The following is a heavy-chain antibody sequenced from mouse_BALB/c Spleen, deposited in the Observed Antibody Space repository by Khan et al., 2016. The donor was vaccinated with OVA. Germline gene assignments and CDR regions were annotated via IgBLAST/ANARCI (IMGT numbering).Heavy chain of an antibody. Sequence: EVQGVESGGGLVKPGGSLKLSCAASGFTFRNYAMSWVRQTPEQRLEWVATISSGGSYTYYPDSVQGRFTISRDNAKNTLYLQMSSLRSEDTAIYYCARELFTTVVATPFAYWGQGTLVTVSA. CDR3: ARELFTTVVATPFAY. D-gene: IGHD1-1*01. V-gene: IGHV5-9-3*01. CDR1: GFTFRNYA. J-gene: IGHJ3*01. CDR2: ISSGGSYT.